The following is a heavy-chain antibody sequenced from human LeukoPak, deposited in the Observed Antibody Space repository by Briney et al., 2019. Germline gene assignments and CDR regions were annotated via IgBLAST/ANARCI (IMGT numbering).Heavy chain of an antibody. J-gene: IGHJ6*02. V-gene: IGHV4-30-2*01. CDR3: ARDIDLIVGATRDSGMDV. Sequence: SQTLSLTCTISGGSISSGGYYWSWIRQPPGKGLEWIGYIYHSGSTYYNPSLKSRVTISVDTSKNQFSLKLSSVTAADTAVYYCARDIDLIVGATRDSGMDVWGQGTTVTVSS. CDR1: GGSISSGGYY. CDR2: IYHSGST. D-gene: IGHD1-26*01.